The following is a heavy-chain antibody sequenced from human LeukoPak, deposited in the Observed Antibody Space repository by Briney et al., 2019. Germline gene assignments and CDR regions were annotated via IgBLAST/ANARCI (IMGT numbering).Heavy chain of an antibody. CDR1: GFTVSSNY. D-gene: IGHD6-13*01. J-gene: IGHJ4*02. CDR2: IYSDGST. CDR3: ARERGDSSSWASDY. V-gene: IGHV3-66*01. Sequence: GGSLRLSCAASGFTVSSNYMSWVRQAPGKGLEWVSVIYSDGSTYYADSVKGRFTISRDNSKNTLYLQMNSLRAEDTAVYYCARERGDSSSWASDYWGQGTLATVSS.